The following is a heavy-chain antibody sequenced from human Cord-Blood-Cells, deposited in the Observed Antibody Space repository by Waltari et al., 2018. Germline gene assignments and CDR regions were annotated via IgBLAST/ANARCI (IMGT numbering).Heavy chain of an antibody. CDR3: ARGDTAMATFAY. CDR2: ISYTGSNQ. J-gene: IGHJ4*02. V-gene: IGHV3-30*04. CDR1: GCTFSLHA. D-gene: IGHD5-18*01. Sequence: QGHLVQSGGAALQPVASLRLACTAAGCTFSLHAMHWVRQATGKGMEWVAYISYTGSNQYYANSVKSRFTISRDHSSHTLYLEMTRLRAEDTAAYYCARGDTAMATFAYWGQGTLVTVSS.